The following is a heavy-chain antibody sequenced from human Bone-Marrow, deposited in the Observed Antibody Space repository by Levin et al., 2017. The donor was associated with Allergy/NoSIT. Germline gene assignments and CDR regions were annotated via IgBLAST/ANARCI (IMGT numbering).Heavy chain of an antibody. CDR1: GFTFSSYG. V-gene: IGHV3-33*01. CDR2: IWYDGSNK. J-gene: IGHJ4*02. D-gene: IGHD3-22*01. Sequence: GGSLRLSCAASGFTFSSYGMHWVRQAPGKGLEWVAVIWYDGSNKYYADSVKGRFTISRDNSKNTLYLQMNSLRAEDTAVYYCARDCSAYYYDSSGYPTSVDYWGQGTLVTVSS. CDR3: ARDCSAYYYDSSGYPTSVDY.